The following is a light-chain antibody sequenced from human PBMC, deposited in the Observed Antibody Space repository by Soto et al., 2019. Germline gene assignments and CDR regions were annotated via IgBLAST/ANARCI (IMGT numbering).Light chain of an antibody. CDR2: DVS. Sequence: QSVLTQPASVSGSPGQSITISCTGTSSDVGGYNYVSWYQQQPGKAPKFMIYDVSNRPSGVSNRFSGSKPGNTASLTISGLQAEDEADYYCCSYTTSNTRQIVFGTGTKVTVL. CDR3: CSYTTSNTRQIV. V-gene: IGLV2-14*01. CDR1: SSDVGGYNY. J-gene: IGLJ1*01.